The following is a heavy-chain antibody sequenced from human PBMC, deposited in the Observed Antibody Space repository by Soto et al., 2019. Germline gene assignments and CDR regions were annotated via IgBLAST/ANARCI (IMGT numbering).Heavy chain of an antibody. V-gene: IGHV3-23*01. CDR3: AKEVSLGSTVDLGY. Sequence: GGSLRLSCAASGFTFSIFAMSWVRQSPGKWLEWVSTISGSGGSTYYADAVKGRFTISRDNSMGTLYLQMKSLRVEDTAIYYCAKEVSLGSTVDLGYWGQGXLVTVYS. J-gene: IGHJ4*02. CDR2: ISGSGGST. D-gene: IGHD7-27*01. CDR1: GFTFSIFA.